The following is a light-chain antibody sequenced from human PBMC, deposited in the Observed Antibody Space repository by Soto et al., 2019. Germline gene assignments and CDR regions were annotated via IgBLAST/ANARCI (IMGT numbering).Light chain of an antibody. CDR3: QQRSDWPT. J-gene: IGKJ5*01. CDR1: QSVSSY. Sequence: EIVLTQSPATLSLSPGERATLSCRASQSVSSYLAWYQQKPGQAPRLLIYDASNRATGISARFSGSGSATDFTLTISSLEPEDFAFYYCQQRSDWPTFGQGTRLEIK. CDR2: DAS. V-gene: IGKV3-11*01.